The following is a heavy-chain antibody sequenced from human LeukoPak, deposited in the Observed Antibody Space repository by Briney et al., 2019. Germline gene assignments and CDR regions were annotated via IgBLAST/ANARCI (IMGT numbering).Heavy chain of an antibody. D-gene: IGHD4-17*01. J-gene: IGHJ3*02. CDR2: LRSSSNYI. V-gene: IGHV3-21*01. CDR3: ARDRIIYGDYGDAFDI. Sequence: GVSLRLSCAASGFTFYTYSMNWVRQAPGKGLEWVSSLRSSSNYIYYADSVKGRFTISRNNAKNSPYMQMNSLRAEDTAVYYCARDRIIYGDYGDAFDIWGEGTMVTVSS. CDR1: GFTFYTYS.